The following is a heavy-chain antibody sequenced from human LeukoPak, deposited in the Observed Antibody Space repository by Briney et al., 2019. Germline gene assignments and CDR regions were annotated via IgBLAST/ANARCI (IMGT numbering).Heavy chain of an antibody. CDR1: GGSISSGDYY. J-gene: IGHJ6*02. Sequence: PSETLSLTCTVSGGSISSGDYYWSWIRQPPGKGLEWIGYIYYSGSTYYNPSLKSRVTISVDTSKNQFSLKLSSVTAADTAVYYCARDHIVVVVAATDYYGMDVWGQGTTVTVSS. D-gene: IGHD2-15*01. CDR2: IYYSGST. CDR3: ARDHIVVVVAATDYYGMDV. V-gene: IGHV4-30-4*01.